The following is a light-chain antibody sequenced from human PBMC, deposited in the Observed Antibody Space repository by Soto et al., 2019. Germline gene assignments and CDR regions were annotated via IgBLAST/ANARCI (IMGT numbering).Light chain of an antibody. V-gene: IGLV2-8*01. CDR3: SSYEGGNTWV. J-gene: IGLJ3*02. CDR2: DVN. CDR1: SSDVGAHNY. Sequence: QSVLTQPPSASGSPGQSLTISCTGTSSDVGAHNYVSWYQQNPGKAPKLMLYDVNKRPSGVPDRFSGSKSGNTASLTVSGLQDEDEADYYCSSYEGGNTWVFGAGTKVTV.